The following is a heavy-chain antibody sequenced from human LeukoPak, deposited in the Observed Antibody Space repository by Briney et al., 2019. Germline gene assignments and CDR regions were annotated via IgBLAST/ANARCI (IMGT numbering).Heavy chain of an antibody. CDR3: ARDFIRYCSSTSCSPFDY. V-gene: IGHV1-18*01. CDR2: ISAYNGNT. CDR1: GYTFTSYG. J-gene: IGHJ4*02. Sequence: GASVKVSCKASGYTFTSYGISWVRQAPGQGLEWMGWISAYNGNTNYAQKLQGRVTMTTDTSTSTAYMELRSRRSDDTAVYYCARDFIRYCSSTSCSPFDYWGQGTLVTVSS. D-gene: IGHD2-2*01.